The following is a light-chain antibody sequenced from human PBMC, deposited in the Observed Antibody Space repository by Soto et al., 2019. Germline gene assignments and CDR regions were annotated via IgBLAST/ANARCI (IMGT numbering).Light chain of an antibody. CDR3: QQYYNWLT. CDR1: QSVSSD. J-gene: IGKJ4*01. Sequence: IVRTHSPATLPVSPGEIATLSFGASQSVSSDLAWYQQKPGHPPRLLIYRTSTRATGIPARFSGSGSGTELTLTISSMQSEDFAVYYCQQYYNWLTFGGGTKVDNK. V-gene: IGKV3-15*01. CDR2: RTS.